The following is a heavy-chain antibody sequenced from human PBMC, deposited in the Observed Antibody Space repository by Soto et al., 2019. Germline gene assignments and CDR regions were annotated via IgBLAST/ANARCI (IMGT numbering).Heavy chain of an antibody. V-gene: IGHV4-59*01. CDR3: ARAPAGGCSSTSCYPYWFDP. D-gene: IGHD2-2*01. Sequence: SETLSLTCTVSGGSTSSYYWSWIRQPPGKGLEWIGYIYYSGSTNYNPSLKSRVTISVDTSKNQFSLKLSSVTAADTAVYYCARAPAGGCSSTSCYPYWFDPWGQGTLVTVSS. CDR1: GGSTSSYY. J-gene: IGHJ5*02. CDR2: IYYSGST.